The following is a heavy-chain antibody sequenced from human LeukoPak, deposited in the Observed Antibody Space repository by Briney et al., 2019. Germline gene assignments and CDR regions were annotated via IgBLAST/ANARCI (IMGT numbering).Heavy chain of an antibody. CDR1: GFTFSDFP. CDR2: IFPSSVEI. J-gene: IGHJ4*02. CDR3: ATYRQIQVPFEF. V-gene: IGHV3-23*01. Sequence: GGSLRLSCAASGFTFSDFPMIWVRQAPGKGLEWVSTIFPSSVEIHYADSVKGRFTISRGNSRSTLSLQMDSLRAEDTATYYCATYRQIQVPFEFWGQGTLVTVSS. D-gene: IGHD5-18*01.